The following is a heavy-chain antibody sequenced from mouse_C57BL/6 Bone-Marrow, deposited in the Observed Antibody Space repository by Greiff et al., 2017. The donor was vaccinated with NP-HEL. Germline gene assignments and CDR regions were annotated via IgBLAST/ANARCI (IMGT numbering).Heavy chain of an antibody. CDR1: GFNIKNTY. D-gene: IGHD1-1*01. V-gene: IGHV14-3*01. J-gene: IGHJ4*01. CDR2: IDPANGNT. CDR3: ARLITTVYYYAMDY. Sequence: EVKLVESVAELVRPGASVKLSCTASGFNIKNTYMHWVKQRPEQGLEWIGRIDPANGNTKYAPKFQGKATITADTSSNTAYLQLSSLTSEDTAIYYCARLITTVYYYAMDYWGQGTSVTVSS.